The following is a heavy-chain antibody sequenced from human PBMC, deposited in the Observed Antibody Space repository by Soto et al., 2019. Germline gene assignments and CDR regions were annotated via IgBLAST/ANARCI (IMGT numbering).Heavy chain of an antibody. J-gene: IGHJ6*02. D-gene: IGHD3-3*01. Sequence: GASVKVSCKASGYTFTGYYMHWVRQAPGQGLEWMGWINPNSGGTNYAQKFQGWVTMTRDTSISTAYMELSRLRSDDTAVYYCARDRTPTTYYDFWSGYYSGGSAYGMDVWGQGTTVTVSS. CDR3: ARDRTPTTYYDFWSGYYSGGSAYGMDV. V-gene: IGHV1-2*04. CDR2: INPNSGGT. CDR1: GYTFTGYY.